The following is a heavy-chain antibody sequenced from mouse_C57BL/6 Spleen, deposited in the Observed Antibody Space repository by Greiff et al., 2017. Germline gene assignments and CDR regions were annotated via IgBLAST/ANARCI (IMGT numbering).Heavy chain of an antibody. J-gene: IGHJ4*01. V-gene: IGHV1-72*01. D-gene: IGHD2-4*01. CDR1: YTFTSYG. CDR3: ARSRDYDDAMDY. CDR2: TDPNGGRT. Sequence: YTFTSYGMHWVKQRPGRGLDWIGRTDPNGGRTKDNEKFKSKATLSVEKPSSTAYMQLSSLTSEDSAVYYCARSRDYDDAMDYWGQGTSVTVSS.